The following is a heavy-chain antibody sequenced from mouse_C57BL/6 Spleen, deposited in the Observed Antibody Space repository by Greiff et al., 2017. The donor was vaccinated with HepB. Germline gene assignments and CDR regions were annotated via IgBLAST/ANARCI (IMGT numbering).Heavy chain of an antibody. CDR1: GYTFTSYW. D-gene: IGHD1-1*01. Sequence: QVQLQQPGAELVMPGASVKLSCKASGYTFTSYWMHWVKQRPGQGLEWIGEIDPSDSYTNYNQKFKGKSTSTVDKSSSTGYMQRSSLTSEDSAVYYCERGDYGSSYEYWGQGTTLTVSS. CDR3: ERGDYGSSYEY. CDR2: IDPSDSYT. J-gene: IGHJ2*01. V-gene: IGHV1-69*01.